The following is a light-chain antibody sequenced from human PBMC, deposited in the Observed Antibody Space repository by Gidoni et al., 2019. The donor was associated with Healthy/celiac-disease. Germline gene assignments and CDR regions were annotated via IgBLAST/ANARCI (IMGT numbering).Light chain of an antibody. V-gene: IGLV3-1*01. CDR2: QDS. CDR1: KLGDKY. CDR3: QAWDSSTYVV. Sequence: ELPQPPPGSVSPGQTARITCSGDKLGDKYACWYQQKPGQSPVLVIYQDSKRPSGIPERFSGSNSGNTATLTISGTQAMDEADYYCQAWDSSTYVVFGGGTKLTVL. J-gene: IGLJ2*01.